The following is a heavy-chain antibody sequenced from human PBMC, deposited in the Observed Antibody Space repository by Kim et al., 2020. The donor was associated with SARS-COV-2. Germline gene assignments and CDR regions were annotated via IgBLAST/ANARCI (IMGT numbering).Heavy chain of an antibody. CDR2: IRDSGGST. V-gene: IGHV3-23*01. J-gene: IGHJ1*01. CDR1: GFTFNTYA. D-gene: IGHD6-19*01. CDR3: AKVTSESSGWFEYFQH. Sequence: GGSLRLSCAASGFTFNTYAMSWVRQAPGKGLEWVSGIRDSGGSTKYADSVKGRFSISRDNSKNTLYLQMDSLRAEDTAVYYCAKVTSESSGWFEYFQHWGQGTLVTVSS.